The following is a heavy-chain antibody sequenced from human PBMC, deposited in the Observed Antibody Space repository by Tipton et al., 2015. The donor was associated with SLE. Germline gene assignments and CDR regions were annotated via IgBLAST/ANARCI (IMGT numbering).Heavy chain of an antibody. Sequence: PGLVKPSGTLSLTCAVSGGSISSSNWWSWVRQPAGKGLEWIGRIYISGRTNYNPSLKSRVTISVDTSKNQFSLKLSSVTAADTAVYYCAGEVGDDAFDIWGQGTMVTVSS. J-gene: IGHJ3*02. D-gene: IGHD1-26*01. CDR2: IYISGRT. CDR3: AGEVGDDAFDI. CDR1: GGSISSSNW. V-gene: IGHV4-4*02.